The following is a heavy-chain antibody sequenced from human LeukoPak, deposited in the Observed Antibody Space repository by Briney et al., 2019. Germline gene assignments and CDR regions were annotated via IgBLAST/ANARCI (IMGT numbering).Heavy chain of an antibody. CDR1: GFTFGDYA. V-gene: IGHV3-49*04. J-gene: IGHJ4*02. Sequence: GGSLRLSCTASGFTFGDYAMSWVRQAPGKGLEWVGFIRSKAYGGTTEYAASVKGRFTISRDDSKSIAYLQMNSLKTEDTAVYYCTREKGPHIAAAGRDYWGQGTLVTVSS. CDR2: IRSKAYGGTT. D-gene: IGHD6-13*01. CDR3: TREKGPHIAAAGRDY.